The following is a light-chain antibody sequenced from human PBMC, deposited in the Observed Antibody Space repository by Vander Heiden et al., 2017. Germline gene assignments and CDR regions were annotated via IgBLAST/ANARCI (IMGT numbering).Light chain of an antibody. Sequence: DIQMTQSPSSLSASEGDRVTITCRASQSISSYLNWYQQKPGKAPKLLIYAASSLQSGVPSRFSGSGSGTDFTLTISRLQPEDFATYYCQQRDSTPCTFGQGTKVXIK. CDR3: QQRDSTPCT. CDR1: QSISSY. J-gene: IGKJ2*02. CDR2: AAS. V-gene: IGKV1-39*01.